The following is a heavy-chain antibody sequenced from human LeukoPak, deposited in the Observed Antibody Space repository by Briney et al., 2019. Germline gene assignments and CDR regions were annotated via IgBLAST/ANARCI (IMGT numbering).Heavy chain of an antibody. CDR1: GGTFSSYA. D-gene: IGHD3-22*01. J-gene: IGHJ4*02. CDR2: IIPIFGTA. Sequence: ASVKVSCKASGGTFSSYAISWVRQAPEQGREWMGRIIPIFGTANYAQKFQGRVTITTDESTSTAYMELSSLRSEDTAVYYCARGPLVEYDSRGYYYWGQGTLVAVSS. V-gene: IGHV1-69*05. CDR3: ARGPLVEYDSRGYYY.